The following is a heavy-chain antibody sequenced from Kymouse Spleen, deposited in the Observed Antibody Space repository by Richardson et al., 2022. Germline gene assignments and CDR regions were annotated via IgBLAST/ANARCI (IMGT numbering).Heavy chain of an antibody. CDR2: IYYSGST. CDR1: GGSISSSSYY. CDR3: ARHEDSSSWYPYYYYYGMDV. D-gene: IGHD6-13*01. Sequence: QLQLQESGPGLVKPSETLSLTCTVSGGSISSSSYYWGWIRQPPGKGLEWIGSIYYSGSTYYNPSLKSRVTISVDTSKNQFSLKLSSVTAADTAVYYCARHEDSSSWYPYYYYYGMDVWGQGTTVTVSS. J-gene: IGHJ6*02. V-gene: IGHV4-39*01.